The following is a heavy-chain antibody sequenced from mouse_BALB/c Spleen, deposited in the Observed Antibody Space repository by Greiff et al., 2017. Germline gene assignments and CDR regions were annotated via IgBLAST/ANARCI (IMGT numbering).Heavy chain of an antibody. J-gene: IGHJ4*01. V-gene: IGHV3-1*02. CDR1: GYSITSGYS. CDR3: ARQGLLDYGNDYYAMDY. CDR2: IHYSGST. D-gene: IGHD2-1*01. Sequence: EVQLQQSGPDLVKPSQSLSLTCTVTGYSITSGYSWHWIRQFPGNKLEWMGYIHYSGSTNYNPSLKSRISITRDTSKNQFFLQLNSVTTEDTATYYCARQGLLDYGNDYYAMDYWGQGTSVTVSS.